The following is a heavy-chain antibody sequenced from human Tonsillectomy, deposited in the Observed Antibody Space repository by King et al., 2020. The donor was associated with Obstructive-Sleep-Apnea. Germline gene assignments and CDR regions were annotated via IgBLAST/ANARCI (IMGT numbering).Heavy chain of an antibody. V-gene: IGHV1-18*01. D-gene: IGHD3-22*01. CDR2: ISAYNGNT. Sequence: VQLVESGAEVKKPGASVKVSCKASGYTFTSSGLSWVRQAPGQGLEWMGWISAYNGNTNYAQKLQGRVTMTTDTSTSTAYMELRSLRSDDTAVYYCARDVGTMIVVVHAPFDYWGQGTLVTVSS. CDR3: ARDVGTMIVVVHAPFDY. CDR1: GYTFTSSG. J-gene: IGHJ4*02.